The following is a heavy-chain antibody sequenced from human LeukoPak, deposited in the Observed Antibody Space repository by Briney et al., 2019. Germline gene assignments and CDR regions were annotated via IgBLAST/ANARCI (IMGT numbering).Heavy chain of an antibody. J-gene: IGHJ6*02. D-gene: IGHD3-22*01. CDR2: IKKDGGEK. CDR1: GFTFSNYW. V-gene: IGHV3-7*01. CDR3: ARDPYYYDGSGMDV. Sequence: GGSLRLSCVASGFTFSNYWMSWVRQAPGKGLEGVANIKKDGGEKYYVDSVKGRFTISRDNVKNSVYLEMNNLRAEDTAVYYCARDPYYYDGSGMDVWGQGIMVTVS.